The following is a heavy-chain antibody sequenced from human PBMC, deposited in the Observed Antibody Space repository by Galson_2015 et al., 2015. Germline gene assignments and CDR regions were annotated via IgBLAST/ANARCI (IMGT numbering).Heavy chain of an antibody. CDR1: GFTFSSYA. J-gene: IGHJ1*01. CDR2: ISYDGSNK. Sequence: SLRLSCAASGFTFSSYAMHWVRQAPGKGLEWVAVISYDGSNKYYADSVKGRFTISRDNSKNTLYLQMNSLRAEDTAVYYCAKVPYSSSFEYFQHWGQGTLVTVSS. D-gene: IGHD6-13*01. CDR3: AKVPYSSSFEYFQH. V-gene: IGHV3-30*04.